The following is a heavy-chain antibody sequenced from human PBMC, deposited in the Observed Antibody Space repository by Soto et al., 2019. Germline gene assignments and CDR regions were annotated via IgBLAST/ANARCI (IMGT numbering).Heavy chain of an antibody. Sequence: GGSLRLSCAASGFTFSSYAMHWVRQAPGKGLEWVAVISYDGSNKYYADSVKGRFTISRDNSKNTLYLQMNSLRAEDTAVYYCAREGPLGTYYYDSSGYYVYYYYGMDVWGQGTTVTVSS. CDR2: ISYDGSNK. J-gene: IGHJ6*02. CDR3: AREGPLGTYYYDSSGYYVYYYYGMDV. V-gene: IGHV3-30-3*01. CDR1: GFTFSSYA. D-gene: IGHD3-22*01.